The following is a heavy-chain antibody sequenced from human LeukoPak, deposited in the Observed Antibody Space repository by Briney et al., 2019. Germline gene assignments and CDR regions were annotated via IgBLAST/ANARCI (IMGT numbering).Heavy chain of an antibody. CDR1: GFTFSSYA. J-gene: IGHJ6*03. D-gene: IGHD6-13*01. CDR2: ISGSGSGT. CDR3: ARVAAAGTEKFVNFYYSMDI. Sequence: GGSLRLSCVASGFTFSSYAMSWVRQAPGKGLEWVSGISGSGSGTYYADSVKGRFTISRDNAKNSVDLQMNSLRVEDTAVYYCARVAAAGTEKFVNFYYSMDIWGKGTTVTIS. V-gene: IGHV3-23*01.